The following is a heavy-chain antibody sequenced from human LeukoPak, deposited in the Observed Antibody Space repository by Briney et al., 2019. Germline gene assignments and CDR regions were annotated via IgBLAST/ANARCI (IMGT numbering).Heavy chain of an antibody. J-gene: IGHJ6*02. CDR1: GGSISNGDHY. CDR3: ARMPYYYYGMDV. D-gene: IGHD2-2*01. CDR2: INHSGST. Sequence: SETLSLTCTVSGGSISNGDHYWSWIRQPPGKGLEWIGEINHSGSTNYNPSLKSRVTISVDTSKNQFSLKLSSVTAADTAVYYCARMPYYYYGMDVWGQGTTVTVSS. V-gene: IGHV4-34*01.